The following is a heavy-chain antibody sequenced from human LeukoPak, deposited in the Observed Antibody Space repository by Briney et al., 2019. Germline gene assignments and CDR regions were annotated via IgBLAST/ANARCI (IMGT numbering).Heavy chain of an antibody. D-gene: IGHD3-10*01. CDR1: GYSISSGYY. CDR2: IYYSGST. V-gene: IGHV4-38-2*02. J-gene: IGHJ4*02. Sequence: SETLSLTCTVSGYSISSGYYWGWIRQPPGKGLEWIGSIYYSGSTYYNPFLKSRVTISVDTSKNQFSLKLSSVTAADTAVYYCARDYVTMVRGVIITYPDYWGQGTLVTVSS. CDR3: ARDYVTMVRGVIITYPDY.